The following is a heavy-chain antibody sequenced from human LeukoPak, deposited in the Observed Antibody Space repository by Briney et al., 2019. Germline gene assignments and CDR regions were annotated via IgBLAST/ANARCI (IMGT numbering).Heavy chain of an antibody. V-gene: IGHV3-23*01. CDR1: GFTFSSYA. D-gene: IGHD6-19*01. Sequence: GASLRLSCAASGFTFSSYAMSWVRQAPGKGLEWVSAISGSGGTTYYADSVKGRFTISRDNSKNTLYLRMNSLRAEDTAVYYCAKDRGSSSGWFPWGQGTLVTVSS. CDR2: ISGSGGTT. J-gene: IGHJ5*02. CDR3: AKDRGSSSGWFP.